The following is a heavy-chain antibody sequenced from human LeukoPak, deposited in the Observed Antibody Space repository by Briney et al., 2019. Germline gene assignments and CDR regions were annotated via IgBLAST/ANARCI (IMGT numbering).Heavy chain of an antibody. Sequence: GGSLKISCKGSGYSFTSYWIGWVRQMPGKGLEWMGSVFPGDSDTRYSPSFQGQVTISADKSISTAYLQWSSLKASDTAMYYCARHGSYGSGSYYDDYFDYWGQGTLVTVSS. CDR1: GYSFTSYW. D-gene: IGHD3-10*01. J-gene: IGHJ4*02. CDR2: VFPGDSDT. CDR3: ARHGSYGSGSYYDDYFDY. V-gene: IGHV5-51*01.